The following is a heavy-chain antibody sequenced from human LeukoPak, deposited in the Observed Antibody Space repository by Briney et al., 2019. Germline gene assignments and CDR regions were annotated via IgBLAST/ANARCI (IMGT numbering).Heavy chain of an antibody. CDR2: ISYDGSNK. D-gene: IGHD6-19*01. Sequence: GRSLRLSCAASGFTFDDYAMHWVRQAPGKGLEWVAVISYDGSNKYYADSVKGRFTISRDNSKNTLYLQMNSLRAEDTAVYYCAKDRRWLVLGYWGQGTLVTVSS. CDR1: GFTFDDYA. J-gene: IGHJ4*02. V-gene: IGHV3-30*18. CDR3: AKDRRWLVLGY.